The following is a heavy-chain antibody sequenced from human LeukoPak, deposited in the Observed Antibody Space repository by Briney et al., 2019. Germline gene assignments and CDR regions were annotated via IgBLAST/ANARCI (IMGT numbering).Heavy chain of an antibody. J-gene: IGHJ5*02. CDR1: GVSISSYY. CDR2: IYYSGST. CDR3: ARGRGYGSGSYSSAIDP. D-gene: IGHD3-10*01. V-gene: IGHV4-59*01. Sequence: SETLSLTCTASGVSISSYYWSWLRQPPGKGLEWIGYIYYSGSTNYNPSLKSRVTISVDTSKNQFSLKLSSVTAADTAVYYCARGRGYGSGSYSSAIDPWGQGTLVTVSS.